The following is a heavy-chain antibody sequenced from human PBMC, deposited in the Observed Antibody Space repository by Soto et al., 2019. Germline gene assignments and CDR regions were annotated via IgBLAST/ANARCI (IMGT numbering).Heavy chain of an antibody. V-gene: IGHV1-18*01. Sequence: QVQLVQSGAEVKKPGASVRVSCKASGYTFSRYGISWVRQAPGQGLEWMGWISGLNGNTKETEKLPGRVTLATDTAATTAHMELRGLRSDDTAVYYCARASAYSTPWSFDNWGQGTLVTVSS. CDR2: ISGLNGNT. CDR1: GYTFSRYG. D-gene: IGHD6-13*01. CDR3: ARASAYSTPWSFDN. J-gene: IGHJ4*02.